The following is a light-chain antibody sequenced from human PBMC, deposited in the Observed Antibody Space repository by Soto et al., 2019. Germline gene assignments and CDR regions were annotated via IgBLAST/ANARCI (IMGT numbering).Light chain of an antibody. J-gene: IGKJ1*01. CDR3: QRYKNGTPWT. CDR1: QSITSW. Sequence: DIQMTQSPSTLSASVGDRVTITCRASQSITSWLAWYQQKPGKVPNLRISDASALQSGVPFRVSGSGCETELTLTISSLQSEDYDFYDCQRYKNGTPWTFGQGTKVDI. CDR2: DAS. V-gene: IGKV1-5*01.